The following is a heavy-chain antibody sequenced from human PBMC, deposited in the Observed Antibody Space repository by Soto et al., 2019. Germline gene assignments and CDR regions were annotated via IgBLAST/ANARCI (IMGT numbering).Heavy chain of an antibody. J-gene: IGHJ6*02. D-gene: IGHD4-17*01. CDR1: GYSFSDYW. CDR2: IYPGASDS. V-gene: IGHV5-51*01. Sequence: PXXSLKISFQGSGYSFSDYWISWVLQLPGKGLEWMAIIYPGASDSRFSPSFRDRVTISADKSISTAYVQWSSLKASDTAMYYCARTTHYYDYGMDVWGQGTTVTVSS. CDR3: ARTTHYYDYGMDV.